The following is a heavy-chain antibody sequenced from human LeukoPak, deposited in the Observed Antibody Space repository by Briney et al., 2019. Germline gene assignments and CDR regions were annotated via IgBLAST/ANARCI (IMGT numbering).Heavy chain of an antibody. J-gene: IGHJ4*02. V-gene: IGHV3-73*01. CDR2: IRSKANSSAT. CDR3: TRHGGAWEDY. Sequence: GGSLRLSCAASGFTFSGSAMHWVRPAYGKGLEWVGRIRSKANSSATAYAASVKGRFTIASYNSRTTAYLQMNSLKTEDTAVYYCTRHGGAWEDYWGQGTLVTVSS. D-gene: IGHD1-26*01. CDR1: GFTFSGSA.